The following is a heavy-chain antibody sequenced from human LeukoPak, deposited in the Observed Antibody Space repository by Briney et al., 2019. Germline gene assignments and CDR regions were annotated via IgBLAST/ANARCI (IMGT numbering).Heavy chain of an antibody. Sequence: PGGSLRLPCAASGFTFSTYWMHWVRQVPGKGLVWVSRINSDGSTTSYADSVKGRFTISRDNAKSTLYLQMNSLGAEDTAVYYCARDDYGDYLWWGQGTLVTVSS. D-gene: IGHD4-17*01. CDR3: ARDDYGDYLW. J-gene: IGHJ4*02. CDR2: INSDGSTT. V-gene: IGHV3-74*01. CDR1: GFTFSTYW.